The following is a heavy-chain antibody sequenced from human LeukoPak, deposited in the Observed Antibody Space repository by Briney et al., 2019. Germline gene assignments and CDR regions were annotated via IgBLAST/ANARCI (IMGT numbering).Heavy chain of an antibody. Sequence: SETLSLTCAVYGGSFSNYYWSWIRQPPGKGLEWIGEINHSGSTNYNPSLKSRVTISVDTSKNQFSLKLSSVTAADTAVYYCARVLDTDMVYFDHWGQGTLVTVSS. V-gene: IGHV4-34*01. CDR1: GGSFSNYY. CDR2: INHSGST. J-gene: IGHJ4*02. D-gene: IGHD5-18*01. CDR3: ARVLDTDMVYFDH.